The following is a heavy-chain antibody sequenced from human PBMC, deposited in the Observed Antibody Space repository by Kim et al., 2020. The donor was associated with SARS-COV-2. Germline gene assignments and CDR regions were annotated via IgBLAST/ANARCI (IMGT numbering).Heavy chain of an antibody. J-gene: IGHJ4*02. CDR2: ISYDGSNK. CDR1: GFTFSSYA. D-gene: IGHD6-6*01. CDR3: ARDLSGWFVSSSSPYFDY. V-gene: IGHV3-30-3*01. Sequence: GGSLRLSCAASGFTFSSYAMHWVRQAPGKGLEWVAVISYDGSNKYYADSVKGRFTISRDNSKNTLYLQMNSLRAEDTAVYYCARDLSGWFVSSSSPYFDYWGQGTLVTVSS.